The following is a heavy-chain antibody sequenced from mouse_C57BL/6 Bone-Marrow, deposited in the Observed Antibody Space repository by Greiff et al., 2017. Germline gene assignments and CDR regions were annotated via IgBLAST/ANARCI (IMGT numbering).Heavy chain of an antibody. J-gene: IGHJ3*01. CDR1: GFTFSSYT. Sequence: EVQAVESGGGLVKPGGSLKLSCAASGFTFSSYTMSWVRQTPEKRLEWVATISGGGGNTYYPDSVKGRFTISRDNAKNTLYLQMSSLRSEDTALYYCARPAITTVEGFAYWGQGTLVTVST. CDR2: ISGGGGNT. D-gene: IGHD1-1*01. CDR3: ARPAITTVEGFAY. V-gene: IGHV5-9*01.